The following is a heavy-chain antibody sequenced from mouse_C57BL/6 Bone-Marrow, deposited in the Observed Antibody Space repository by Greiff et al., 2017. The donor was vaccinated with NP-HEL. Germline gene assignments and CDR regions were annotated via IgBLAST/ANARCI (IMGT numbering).Heavy chain of an antibody. D-gene: IGHD2-4*01. CDR2: IRNKANGYTT. CDR1: GFTFTDYY. V-gene: IGHV7-3*01. CDR3: ARSIDYDYADDPFYAMDY. J-gene: IGHJ4*01. Sequence: EVHLVESGGGLVQPGGSLSLSCAASGFTFTDYYMSWVRQPPGKALEWLGFIRNKANGYTTEYSASLKGRFTISSDNSQSILYLQMNALRAEDSATYYCARSIDYDYADDPFYAMDYWGQGTLVTVSS.